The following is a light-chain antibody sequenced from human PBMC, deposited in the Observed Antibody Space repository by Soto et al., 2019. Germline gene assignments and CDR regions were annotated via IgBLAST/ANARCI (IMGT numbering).Light chain of an antibody. CDR1: QSIVTY. CDR3: QQANSFPLT. V-gene: IGKV1-39*01. Sequence: LSASVRDRVTITCLASQSIVTYLNWYLQKPGKAPKLLIYAASSLQSGVPSRFSGSGSGTDFTLTISSLQPEDFATYYCQQANSFPLTFGGGTKVDIK. J-gene: IGKJ4*01. CDR2: AAS.